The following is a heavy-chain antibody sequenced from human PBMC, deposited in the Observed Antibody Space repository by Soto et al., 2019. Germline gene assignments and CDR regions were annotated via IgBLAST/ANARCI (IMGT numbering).Heavy chain of an antibody. CDR2: ISSSGSTI. CDR3: ARGYCSSTSCYGSPFHSHHYYYMDV. V-gene: IGHV3-11*01. J-gene: IGHJ6*03. D-gene: IGHD2-2*01. CDR1: GFTFSDYY. Sequence: GSLRLSCAASGFTFSDYYMSWIRQAPGKGLEWVSYISSSGSTIYYADSVKGRFTISRDNAKNSLYLQMNSLRAEDTAVYYCARGYCSSTSCYGSPFHSHHYYYMDVWGKGTTVTVSS.